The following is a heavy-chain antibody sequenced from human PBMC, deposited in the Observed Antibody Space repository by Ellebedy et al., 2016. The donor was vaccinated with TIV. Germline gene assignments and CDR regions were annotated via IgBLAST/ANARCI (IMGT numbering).Heavy chain of an antibody. CDR1: GFSFSSYG. CDR2: IRYEGSDE. J-gene: IGHJ6*02. D-gene: IGHD6-19*01. V-gene: IGHV3-30*02. Sequence: GESLKISCAASGFSFSSYGMHWVRQAPGKGLEWVAFIRYEGSDEYYADSVKGRFSISRDNSDNKLYLQMSGLRSEDAAVYYCAKDRQPLAAYGMDVWGQGTTVTVSS. CDR3: AKDRQPLAAYGMDV.